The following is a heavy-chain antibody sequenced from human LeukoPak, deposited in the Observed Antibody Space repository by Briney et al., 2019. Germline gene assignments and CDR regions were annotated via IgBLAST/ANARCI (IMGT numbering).Heavy chain of an antibody. CDR2: IHHSGST. CDR1: GGSFSDYY. D-gene: IGHD2-21*01. CDR3: ARGVVIAPQTFDY. Sequence: SETLSLTCAVYGGSFSDYYWSWVRQPPGKGLEWIGEIHHSGSTNYTPSLKSRVTISVDTSKNQFSLKLSSVTAADTAVYYCARGVVIAPQTFDYWGQGTLVTVSS. V-gene: IGHV4-34*01. J-gene: IGHJ4*02.